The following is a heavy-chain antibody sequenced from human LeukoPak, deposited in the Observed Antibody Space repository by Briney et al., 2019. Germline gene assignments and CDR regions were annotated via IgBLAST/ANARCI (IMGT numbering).Heavy chain of an antibody. J-gene: IGHJ6*03. CDR3: ARRGSYYYYYYMDV. V-gene: IGHV4-38-2*02. CDR1: GYSISSAYY. D-gene: IGHD1-26*01. Sequence: SETLSLTCTVSGYSISSAYYWAWIRQPPGKGLEWIGSIYHSGTTYYNPSLKSRVTMSVDTSKNQFSLKLSSVTAADTAVYYCARRGSYYYYYYMDVWGKGTTVTVSS. CDR2: IYHSGTT.